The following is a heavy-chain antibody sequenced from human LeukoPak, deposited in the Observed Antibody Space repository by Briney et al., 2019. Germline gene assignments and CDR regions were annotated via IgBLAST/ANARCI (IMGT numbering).Heavy chain of an antibody. CDR2: IIPIFGTA. CDR3: ARHLYCSRTSCYDTEPRSLLWILGRKTNWLDP. V-gene: IGHV1-69*13. D-gene: IGHD2-2*01. J-gene: IGHJ5*02. Sequence: GASVKVSCKASGGTFSSYAISWVRQAPGQGLEWMGGIIPIFGTANYAQKFQGRVTITADESTSTAYMELSSLRSEDTAVYYCARHLYCSRTSCYDTEPRSLLWILGRKTNWLDPWGQGTLVTVSS. CDR1: GGTFSSYA.